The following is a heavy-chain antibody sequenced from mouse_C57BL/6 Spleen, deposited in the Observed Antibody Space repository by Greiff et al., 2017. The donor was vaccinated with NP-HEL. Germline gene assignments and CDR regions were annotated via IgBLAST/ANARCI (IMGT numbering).Heavy chain of an antibody. Sequence: VQLQQSGAELVKPGASVKLSCKASGYTFTSYWMHWVKQRPGQGLEWIGMIHPNSGSTNYNEKFKSKATLTVDKSSSTAYMQLSSLTSEDSAVYYCARWGYYGSSSNSYYLDYWGQGTTLTVAS. CDR3: ARWGYYGSSSNSYYLDY. CDR1: GYTFTSYW. J-gene: IGHJ2*01. CDR2: IHPNSGST. V-gene: IGHV1-64*01. D-gene: IGHD1-1*01.